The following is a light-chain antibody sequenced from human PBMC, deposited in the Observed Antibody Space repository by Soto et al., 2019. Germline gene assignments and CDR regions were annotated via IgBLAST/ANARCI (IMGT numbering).Light chain of an antibody. V-gene: IGLV3-27*01. Sequence: SYELTQPSSVSVSPGQTARITCSGDVLAKKYARWFQQKPGQAPVLVIYKDNERPSGIPERFSGSSSGTTVTLTISGAQIEDEADYYCYSAADRGVFGGGTKLTVL. CDR3: YSAADRGV. J-gene: IGLJ2*01. CDR1: VLAKKY. CDR2: KDN.